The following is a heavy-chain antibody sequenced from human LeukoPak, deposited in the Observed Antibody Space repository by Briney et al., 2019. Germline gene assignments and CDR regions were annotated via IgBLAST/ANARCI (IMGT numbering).Heavy chain of an antibody. CDR1: GYTFTSYA. J-gene: IGHJ4*02. CDR3: ARESYSSGWPSFDY. CDR2: INTNTGNP. D-gene: IGHD6-19*01. V-gene: IGHV7-4-1*02. Sequence: ASVKVSCKASGYTFTSYAINWVRQAPGQGLEWMGWINTNTGNPTYAQGFTGRFVFSLDTSVSTAYLQISSLKAEDTAVYYCARESYSSGWPSFDYWGQGTLVTVSS.